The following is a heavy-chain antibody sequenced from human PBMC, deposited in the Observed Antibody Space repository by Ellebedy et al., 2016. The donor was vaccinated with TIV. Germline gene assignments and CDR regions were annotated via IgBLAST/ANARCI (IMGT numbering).Heavy chain of an antibody. CDR3: ARGVVSPFIAALPDYRLDV. CDR1: GGSFSGYY. J-gene: IGHJ6*02. Sequence: MPSETLSLTCAVYGGSFSGYYWSWIRQPPGKGLEWIGETNHRGSTNHNPSLKSRVTISVDTSKNQYSLKLSSVTAADTAVYYCARGVVSPFIAALPDYRLDVWGQGTTVTVSS. V-gene: IGHV4-34*01. D-gene: IGHD6-6*01. CDR2: TNHRGST.